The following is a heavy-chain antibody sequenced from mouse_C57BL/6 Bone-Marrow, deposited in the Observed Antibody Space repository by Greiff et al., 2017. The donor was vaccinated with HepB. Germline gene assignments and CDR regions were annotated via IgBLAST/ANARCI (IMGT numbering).Heavy chain of an antibody. D-gene: IGHD2-2*01. CDR3: ARVGLTGSYWYFDV. J-gene: IGHJ1*03. CDR1: EYEFPSHD. V-gene: IGHV5-2*01. CDR2: INIDGGST. Sequence: DVHLLQSGAGLVQPGASLKLSCESSEYEFPSHDMSWVRKTPEKRLELVAAINIDGGSTDYPDTMESRFTISRDNTKKTLYVQMSSLRSEDTAFYYCARVGLTGSYWYFDVWGTGTTVTVSS.